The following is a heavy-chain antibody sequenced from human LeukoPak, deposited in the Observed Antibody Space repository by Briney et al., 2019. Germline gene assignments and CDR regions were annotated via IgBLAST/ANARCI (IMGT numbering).Heavy chain of an antibody. CDR2: VWFDESHQ. Sequence: GGSLRLSCAASGFTFSHSGMNWVRQAPGKGPEWVAAVWFDESHQSYADSVKGRFTISRDSSKNTLYLQMNSLRAEDTAVYYCAHSGEYYDSSGYFDYWGQGTLVTVSS. D-gene: IGHD3-22*01. CDR1: GFTFSHSG. V-gene: IGHV3-33*08. J-gene: IGHJ4*02. CDR3: AHSGEYYDSSGYFDY.